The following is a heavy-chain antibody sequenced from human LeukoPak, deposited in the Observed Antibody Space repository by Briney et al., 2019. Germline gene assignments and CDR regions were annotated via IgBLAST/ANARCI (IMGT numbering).Heavy chain of an antibody. Sequence: PSETLSLTCAVSGGSISTYNWWSWVRQPPGKGLEWIGEIFYSGSINYNPSLKSRVTLSLDKSKNQFSLKLSSVTAADTAVYYRARGGRFRIFSNWFDPWGQGTLVTVSS. D-gene: IGHD2/OR15-2a*01. J-gene: IGHJ5*02. V-gene: IGHV4-4*02. CDR2: IFYSGSI. CDR3: ARGGRFRIFSNWFDP. CDR1: GGSISTYNW.